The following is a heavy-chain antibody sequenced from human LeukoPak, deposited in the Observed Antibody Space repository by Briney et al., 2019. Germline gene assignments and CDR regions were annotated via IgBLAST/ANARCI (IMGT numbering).Heavy chain of an antibody. CDR3: ARVRGVMGAFDI. J-gene: IGHJ3*02. CDR1: GFTFSDYS. CDR2: IRYDGNNK. Sequence: GGSLRLSCAASGFTFSDYSMHWVRQAPGKGLNWVAFIRYDGNNKYYADSVKGRFTISRDNAKNSLYLQMNSLRAEDTAVYYCARVRGVMGAFDIWGQGTMVTVSS. V-gene: IGHV3-30*02. D-gene: IGHD3-10*01.